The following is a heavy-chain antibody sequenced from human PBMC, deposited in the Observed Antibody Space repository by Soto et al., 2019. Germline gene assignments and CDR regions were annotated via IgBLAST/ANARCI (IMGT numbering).Heavy chain of an antibody. CDR3: ARDTGAGTFDF. J-gene: IGHJ4*02. CDR1: GYTFSSYA. V-gene: IGHV1-3*01. D-gene: IGHD1-1*01. CDR2: INAGYGNT. Sequence: GASVKVSCKASGYTFSSYAMHWVRQAPGQRLEWMGWINAGYGNTKSSQKFQDRVTISRDTSASTAYMELTSLRSEDTAVYYCARDTGAGTFDFWGQGTLVTVCS.